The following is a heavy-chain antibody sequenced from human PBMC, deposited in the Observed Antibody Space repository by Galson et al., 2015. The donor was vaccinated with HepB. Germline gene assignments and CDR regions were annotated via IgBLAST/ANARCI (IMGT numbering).Heavy chain of an antibody. V-gene: IGHV3-48*02. D-gene: IGHD5-18*01. CDR2: ISSTGTTI. CDR3: VRVAIDTTIFRGYWYFDL. Sequence: SLRLSCAASGFIFSTYTFNWVRRAPGKGLEWISYISSTGTTIYYADSVKGRFTISRDNAENSLSLQMSSLRDEDTAVYYCVRVAIDTTIFRGYWYFDLWGRGTLVTVSS. CDR1: GFIFSTYT. J-gene: IGHJ2*01.